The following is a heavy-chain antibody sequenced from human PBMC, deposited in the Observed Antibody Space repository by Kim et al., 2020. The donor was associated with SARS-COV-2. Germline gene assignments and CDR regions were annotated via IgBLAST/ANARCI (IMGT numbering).Heavy chain of an antibody. J-gene: IGHJ4*02. V-gene: IGHV3-15*01. Sequence: GGSLRLSCAASGFIFSDAWMTWVRQAPGKGLEWVGRVKSKTNGGTTDYAAPVKGRFTISRDDSKNTLSLQMNSLKIEDTGVYFCTTGIAATEIWGQGTLVTVSA. CDR3: TTGIAATEI. D-gene: IGHD6-13*01. CDR2: VKSKTNGGTT. CDR1: GFIFSDAW.